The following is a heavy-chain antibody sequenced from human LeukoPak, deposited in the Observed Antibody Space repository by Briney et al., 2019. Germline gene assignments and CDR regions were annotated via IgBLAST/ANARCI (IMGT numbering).Heavy chain of an antibody. CDR3: ARRAITMVRGDYNWFDP. D-gene: IGHD3-10*01. CDR1: GYSFTSYW. Sequence: GESLKISCKGSGYSFTSYWIGWVRQMPGKGLEWMGIIYPGDSDTRYSPSFQGQVAISADKSISTAYLQWSSLKASDTAMYYCARRAITMVRGDYNWFDPWGQGTLVTVSS. V-gene: IGHV5-51*01. J-gene: IGHJ5*02. CDR2: IYPGDSDT.